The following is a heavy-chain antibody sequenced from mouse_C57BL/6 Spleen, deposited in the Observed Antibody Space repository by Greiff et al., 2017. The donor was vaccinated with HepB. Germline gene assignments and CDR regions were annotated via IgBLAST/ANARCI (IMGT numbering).Heavy chain of an antibody. CDR2: IYPGSGST. CDR3: ARTGSSLYYFDY. V-gene: IGHV1-55*01. CDR1: GYTFTSYW. J-gene: IGHJ2*01. Sequence: VQLQQPGAELVKPGASVKMSCKASGYTFTSYWITWVKQRPGQGLEWIGDIYPGSGSTNYNEKFKSKATLTVDTSSSTAYMQLSSLTSEDSAVYYCARTGSSLYYFDYWGQGTTLTVSS. D-gene: IGHD1-1*01.